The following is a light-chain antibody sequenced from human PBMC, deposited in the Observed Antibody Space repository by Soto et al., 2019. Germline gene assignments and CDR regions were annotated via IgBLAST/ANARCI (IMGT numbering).Light chain of an antibody. CDR2: QGS. J-gene: IGLJ1*01. V-gene: IGLV2-23*01. Sequence: QSALTQPASVSGSPGQSITISCTGTSSDVGNYNLVSWYQQHPGKAPKLIIYQGSKRPSGVSNRFSGSESGNTASLTISGLQAEDEADYYCCSAARSPYVFGTGTKVTVL. CDR3: CSAARSPYV. CDR1: SSDVGNYNL.